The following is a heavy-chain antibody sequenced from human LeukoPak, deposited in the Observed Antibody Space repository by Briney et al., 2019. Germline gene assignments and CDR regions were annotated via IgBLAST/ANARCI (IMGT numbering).Heavy chain of an antibody. V-gene: IGHV4-39*07. CDR2: ISHSGDT. D-gene: IGHD5-18*01. J-gene: IGHJ6*03. CDR3: ARDFEASGGYSYGYSPYMDV. Sequence: SETLSLTCTVSGGSISSTTFYWGWIRHPPGKGLEWIGYISHSGDTYYTPSLRSRVTISVDTSKNQFSLKLSSVTAADTAVYYCARDFEASGGYSYGYSPYMDVWGKGTTVTVSS. CDR1: GGSISSTTFY.